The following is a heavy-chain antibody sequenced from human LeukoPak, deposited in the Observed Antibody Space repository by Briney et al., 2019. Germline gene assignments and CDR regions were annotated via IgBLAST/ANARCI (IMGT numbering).Heavy chain of an antibody. CDR2: TYYRSKWYN. J-gene: IGHJ5*01. CDR3: ARVRGSSWFDS. V-gene: IGHV6-1*01. D-gene: IGHD3-10*01. CDR1: GDSVSSNNAA. Sequence: SQTLSLTCVISGDSVSSNNAAWNWLRQSPSGGLEWLGRTYYRSKWYNDYAVSLKSRISINPDISKNQLSLQLNSVTPEDTAVYYCARVRGSSWFDSWGQGTLVTVSS.